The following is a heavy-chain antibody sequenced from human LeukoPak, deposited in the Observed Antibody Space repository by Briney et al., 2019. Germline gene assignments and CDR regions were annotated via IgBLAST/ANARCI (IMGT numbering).Heavy chain of an antibody. CDR2: IYSGGST. Sequence: GGALRLSCAASGFTVSSNYMSWVRQAPGKGLEWVSVIYSGGSTYYADSVKGRFTISRDNSKNTLYLQMNSLRAEDTAVYYCAREMWDSSGYVDYWGQGTLVTVSS. D-gene: IGHD5-18*01. CDR3: AREMWDSSGYVDY. CDR1: GFTVSSNY. J-gene: IGHJ4*02. V-gene: IGHV3-66*01.